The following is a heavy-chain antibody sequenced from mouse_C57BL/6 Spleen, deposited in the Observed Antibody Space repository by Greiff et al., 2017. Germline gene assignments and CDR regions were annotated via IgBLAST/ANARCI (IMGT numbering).Heavy chain of an antibody. Sequence: EVQLQQSVAELVRPGASVKLSCTASGFNIKNTYMHWVKQRPEQGLEWIGRIVPAIGNTKYAPKFQGKATITADTSSNTAYLQLSSLTSEDTAIYYCARHLITTVVPYAMDYWGQGTSVTVSS. V-gene: IGHV14-3*01. CDR3: ARHLITTVVPYAMDY. D-gene: IGHD1-1*01. J-gene: IGHJ4*01. CDR1: GFNIKNTY. CDR2: IVPAIGNT.